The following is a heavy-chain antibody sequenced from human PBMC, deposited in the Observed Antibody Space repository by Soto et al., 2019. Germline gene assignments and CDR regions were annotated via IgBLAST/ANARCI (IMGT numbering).Heavy chain of an antibody. J-gene: IGHJ4*02. CDR1: VGSISSGDYY. V-gene: IGHV4-30-4*01. D-gene: IGHD5-12*01. CDR2: IYYSGST. Sequence: QVQLQESGPGLVKPSQTLSLTCTVSVGSISSGDYYWSWIRQPPGKGLEWIGYIYYSGSTYYNPSLKSRVTISVDTSKNQFSLKLSSVTAADTAVYYCARVVVATSEVTIFDYWGQGTLVTVSS. CDR3: ARVVVATSEVTIFDY.